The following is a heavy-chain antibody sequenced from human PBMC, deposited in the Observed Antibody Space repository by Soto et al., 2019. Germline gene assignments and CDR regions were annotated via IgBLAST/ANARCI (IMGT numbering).Heavy chain of an antibody. CDR2: IYSGDSET. V-gene: IGHV5-51*01. Sequence: PGESLKISCKGSGYKFSSYWIAWVRQMPGKGLEWMGIIYSGDSETRYSPSFQGQVTISADKSISTAHLQWSSLKASDTAMYYCARGLRMSVPFAFDIWGQGTMVTVSS. D-gene: IGHD4-17*01. CDR1: GYKFSSYW. CDR3: ARGLRMSVPFAFDI. J-gene: IGHJ3*02.